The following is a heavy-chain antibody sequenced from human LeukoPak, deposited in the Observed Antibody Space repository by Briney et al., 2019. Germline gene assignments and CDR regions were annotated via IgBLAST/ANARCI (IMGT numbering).Heavy chain of an antibody. V-gene: IGHV4-59*01. CDR1: GGFIISYY. Sequence: SEPLSLTCTASGGFIISYYWNWIRQTPGKGLEWIGSVYSSGNTNYNPSLQSRVTISVDTSKNQFSLMLTSVTAADTAVYYCARGVVITGLDYWGQGTLVTVSS. J-gene: IGHJ4*02. D-gene: IGHD3-3*01. CDR3: ARGVVITGLDY. CDR2: VYSSGNT.